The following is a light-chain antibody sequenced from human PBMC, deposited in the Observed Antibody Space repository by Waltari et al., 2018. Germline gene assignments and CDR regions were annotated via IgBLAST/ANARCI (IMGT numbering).Light chain of an antibody. CDR1: DFNIGTSS. J-gene: IGLJ3*02. CDR3: ATWDDSLNGVV. CDR2: RNY. Sequence: SVLTQPPSASATPGQRVTISCSGSDFNIGTSSVNWYQQVQGAAPNLVIFRNYQRPSGIPDRFSGFKSGTSASVVISGVQSEDAATYHCATWDDSLNGVVFGGGTTLTVL. V-gene: IGLV1-44*01.